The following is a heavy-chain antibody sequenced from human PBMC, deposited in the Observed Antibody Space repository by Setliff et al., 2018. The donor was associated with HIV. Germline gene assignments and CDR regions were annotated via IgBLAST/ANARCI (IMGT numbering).Heavy chain of an antibody. J-gene: IGHJ5*02. D-gene: IGHD3-16*01. V-gene: IGHV1-46*01. CDR3: AREGGGYDP. CDR2: INPTGGSA. CDR1: GYTFTTYY. Sequence: ASVKVSCKASGYTFTTYYLHWARQAPGQGFEWMGVINPTGGSATYAQKFQGRVTMTSDTSTSTVYMEVSSLRSEDTAVYYCAREGGGYDPWGQGTLVTVSS.